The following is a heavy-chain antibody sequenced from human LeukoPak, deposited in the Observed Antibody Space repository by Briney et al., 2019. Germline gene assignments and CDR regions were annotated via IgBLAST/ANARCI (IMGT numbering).Heavy chain of an antibody. CDR3: ARTFVSGDGYKVGYFDY. CDR2: IYPSGNI. J-gene: IGHJ4*02. Sequence: PGGSLRLSCAASGSTFSNSYMSWVRQAPGKGLEWVSLIYPSGNIYYADSVKGRFTISRDNSKNTLFLQMNSVRAEDTAIYYCARTFVSGDGYKVGYFDYWGQGTLVTVSS. D-gene: IGHD5-24*01. CDR1: GSTFSNSY. V-gene: IGHV3-53*01.